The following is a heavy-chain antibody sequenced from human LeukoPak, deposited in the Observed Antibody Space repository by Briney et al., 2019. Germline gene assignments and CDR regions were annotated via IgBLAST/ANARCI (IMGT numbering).Heavy chain of an antibody. Sequence: GGSLRLSCAVSGFTVSTNYMAWVRQAPGKGLEWVSLIYNDGKTFYADSVKGRFTISRDNSNNMVYLQMNSLRAEDTAVYYCAREFKSCNSTSCYLRYFDLWGRGTLVTVSS. CDR2: IYNDGKT. V-gene: IGHV3-53*01. J-gene: IGHJ2*01. CDR3: AREFKSCNSTSCYLRYFDL. CDR1: GFTVSTNY. D-gene: IGHD2-2*01.